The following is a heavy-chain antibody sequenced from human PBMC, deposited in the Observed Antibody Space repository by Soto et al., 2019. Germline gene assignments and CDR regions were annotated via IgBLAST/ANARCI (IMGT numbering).Heavy chain of an antibody. V-gene: IGHV4-30-2*01. CDR2: IYHSGST. D-gene: IGHD4-17*01. Sequence: QLQLQESGSGLVKPSQTLSLTCAVSGGSISSGGYSWSWIRQPPGKGLEWIGYIYHSGSTYYNPSPKSRVXXXVXXSKNQFSLKLSSVTAADTAVYYCARGMTTVTTSDYWGQGTLVTVSS. J-gene: IGHJ4*02. CDR1: GGSISSGGYS. CDR3: ARGMTTVTTSDY.